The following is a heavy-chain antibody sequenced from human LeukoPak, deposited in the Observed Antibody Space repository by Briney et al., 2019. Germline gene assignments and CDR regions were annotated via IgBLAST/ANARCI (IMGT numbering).Heavy chain of an antibody. CDR1: GFTFDDYA. Sequence: PGGSLRLSCAASGFTFDDYAMHWVRPAPGKGLEWVSGISWNSGSIGYADSVKGRFTISRDNAKNSLYLQMNSLRAEDTALYYCAKAPAAYYDSSGPYFDYWGQGTLVTVSS. CDR2: ISWNSGSI. D-gene: IGHD3-22*01. CDR3: AKAPAAYYDSSGPYFDY. J-gene: IGHJ4*02. V-gene: IGHV3-9*01.